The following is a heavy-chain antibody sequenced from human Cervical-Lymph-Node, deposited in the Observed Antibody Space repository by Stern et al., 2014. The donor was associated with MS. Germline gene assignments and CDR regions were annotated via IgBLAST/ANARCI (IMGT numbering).Heavy chain of an antibody. D-gene: IGHD2-21*01. CDR1: GYSFINYW. CDR3: ARWSVACDY. CDR2: IYPGDSDI. V-gene: IGHV5-51*03. Sequence: QLVQSGAELKKPGESLKISCKTSGYSFINYWIAWVRQVPGKGLEWIGIIYPGDSDIRYSPSFQGHVTISVDKSITTAYLQWSSLKASDTAVYYCARWSVACDYWGQGALITVSS. J-gene: IGHJ4*02.